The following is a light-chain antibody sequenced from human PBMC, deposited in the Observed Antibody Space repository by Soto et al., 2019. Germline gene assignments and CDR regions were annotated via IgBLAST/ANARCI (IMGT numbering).Light chain of an antibody. CDR2: DTS. J-gene: IGKJ2*01. CDR3: RT. Sequence: DIQMTQSPSSLYASVGDRVTITCQASQDISNYLNWYQQKPGKAPKLLIYDTSNLETGVPSRFSGSGSGTDFTFTISSLQPEDIATYYPRTVGQGTKLEIK. CDR1: QDISNY. V-gene: IGKV1-33*01.